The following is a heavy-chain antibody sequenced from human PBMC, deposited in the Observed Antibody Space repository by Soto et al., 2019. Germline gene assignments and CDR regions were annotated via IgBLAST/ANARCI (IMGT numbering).Heavy chain of an antibody. CDR1: GDPLGRFT. CDR2: IKPISDIT. V-gene: IGHV1-69*13. J-gene: IGHJ5*02. CDR3: ARDPSTINKLIGVWFEP. Sequence: SVKFSCKACGDPLGRFTINWVRQAPGQGLEWMGGIKPISDITNYARRFQGRVTFTADASTSTVYLELSRLRSEDTAMYYCARDPSTINKLIGVWFEPWGQGTLVTVSS. D-gene: IGHD4-4*01.